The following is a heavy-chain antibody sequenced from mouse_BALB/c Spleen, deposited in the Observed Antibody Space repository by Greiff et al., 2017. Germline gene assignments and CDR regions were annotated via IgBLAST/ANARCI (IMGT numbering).Heavy chain of an antibody. CDR1: GFTFSSYT. CDR3: TRVVYDGYYYAMDY. D-gene: IGHD2-3*01. Sequence: EVQLVESGGGLVQPGGSLKLSCAASGFTFSSYTMSWVRQTPEKRLEWVAYISNGGGSTYYPDTVKGRFTISRDNAKNTLYLQMSSLKSEDTAMYYCTRVVYDGYYYAMDYWGQGTSVTVSA. CDR2: ISNGGGST. V-gene: IGHV5-12-2*01. J-gene: IGHJ4*01.